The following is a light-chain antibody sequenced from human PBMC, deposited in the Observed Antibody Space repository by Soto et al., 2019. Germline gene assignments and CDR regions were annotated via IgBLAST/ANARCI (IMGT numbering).Light chain of an antibody. V-gene: IGKV3-20*01. CDR1: ESVVSNY. CDR2: DAS. CDR3: QQYGSIPWT. Sequence: ESVLTQSPGTLSVSPGERSALSGSATESVVSNYLAWYQLKPGQAPRLLIYDASSRATGIPDRFSGSGSGTDFTLTISRLEPEDFAVYYCQQYGSIPWTFGQGTKVDIK. J-gene: IGKJ1*01.